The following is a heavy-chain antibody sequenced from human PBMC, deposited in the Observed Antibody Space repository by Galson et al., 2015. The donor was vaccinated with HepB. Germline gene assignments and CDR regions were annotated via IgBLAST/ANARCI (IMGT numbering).Heavy chain of an antibody. CDR1: GFTFTRSA. V-gene: IGHV1-58*01. CDR2: IVVGSGNT. Sequence: SVKVSCKASGFTFTRSAVQWVRQARGQRLEWIGWIVVGSGNTNYAQKFQERVTITRDMSTSTAYMELSSLRSEDTAVYYCAADSGSRYYYYGMDVWGQGTTVTVSS. D-gene: IGHD1-26*01. J-gene: IGHJ6*02. CDR3: AADSGSRYYYYGMDV.